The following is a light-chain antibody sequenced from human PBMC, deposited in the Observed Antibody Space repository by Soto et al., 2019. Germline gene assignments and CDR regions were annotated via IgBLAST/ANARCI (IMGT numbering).Light chain of an antibody. Sequence: EVVRTQSPATLSVSPGERATLSCRASQSVGSNLAWYQQKPGQAPRLLIYTASTRATGIPARFSGSGSGTEFTLTISSLQSEDFAVYYCQQYNNWPRTFGQGTKLDIK. J-gene: IGKJ1*01. CDR1: QSVGSN. CDR3: QQYNNWPRT. CDR2: TAS. V-gene: IGKV3-15*01.